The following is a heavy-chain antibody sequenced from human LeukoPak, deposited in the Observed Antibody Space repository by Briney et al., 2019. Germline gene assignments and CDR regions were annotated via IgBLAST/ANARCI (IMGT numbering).Heavy chain of an antibody. J-gene: IGHJ5*02. V-gene: IGHV4-39*07. CDR3: AREITFGGVIVRWGGNWFDP. Sequence: PSETPSLTCTVSGGSISSSSYYWGWIRQPPGKGLEWIGSIYYSGSTYYNPSLKSRVTISVDTSKNQFSLKLSSVTAADTAVYYCAREITFGGVIVRWGGNWFDPWGQGTLVTVSS. CDR2: IYYSGST. D-gene: IGHD3-16*02. CDR1: GGSISSSSYY.